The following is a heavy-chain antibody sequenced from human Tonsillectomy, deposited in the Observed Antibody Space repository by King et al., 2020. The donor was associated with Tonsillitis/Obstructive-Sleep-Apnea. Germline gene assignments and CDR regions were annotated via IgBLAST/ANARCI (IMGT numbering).Heavy chain of an antibody. V-gene: IGHV4-34*01. Sequence: VQLPQWGAGLLKPSETLSLTCAVYGGSFNYYYWNWIRQSPGKGLEWIGEINHSGSTNYNPSLKSRVTISVDTSKNHFSLKLSSVTAADTAVYYCARGPDYDILTGSDYYYYSGMDVWGQGTTVTVSS. CDR1: GGSFNYYY. D-gene: IGHD3-9*01. CDR2: INHSGST. J-gene: IGHJ6*02. CDR3: ARGPDYDILTGSDYYYYSGMDV.